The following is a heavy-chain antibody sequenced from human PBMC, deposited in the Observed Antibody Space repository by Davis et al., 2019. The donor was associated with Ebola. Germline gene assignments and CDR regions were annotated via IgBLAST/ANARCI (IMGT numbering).Heavy chain of an antibody. CDR1: GYTFTSYG. V-gene: IGHV1-18*01. J-gene: IGHJ4*02. CDR3: ATFWSGYSDY. CDR2: INAGNGNT. Sequence: ASVKVSCKASGYTFTSYGISWVRQAPGQGLEWMGWINAGNGNTKYSQKFQGRVTITRDTSTSTAYMELSSLRSEDTAVYYCATFWSGYSDYWGQGTLVTVSS. D-gene: IGHD3-3*01.